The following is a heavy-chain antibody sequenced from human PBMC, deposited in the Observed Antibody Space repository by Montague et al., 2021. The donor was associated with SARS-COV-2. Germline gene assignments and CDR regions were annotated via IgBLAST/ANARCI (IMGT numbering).Heavy chain of an antibody. V-gene: IGHV6-1*01. CDR3: VRDTGSAQAGFDA. CDR2: TNYRSKWTS. D-gene: IGHD4-17*01. CDR1: GDSAWSNTAA. Sequence: CAISGDSAWSNTAAWNWIRQSPSGGLEWLGRTNYRSKWTSDYATSVEGRISIGPDTSKNQFFLHLRSVTPEDTGVYYCVRDTGSAQAGFDAWGQGTLVTVSS. J-gene: IGHJ4*02.